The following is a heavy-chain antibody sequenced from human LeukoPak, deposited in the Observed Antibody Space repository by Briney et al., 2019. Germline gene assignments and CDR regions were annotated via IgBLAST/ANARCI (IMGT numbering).Heavy chain of an antibody. J-gene: IGHJ5*02. D-gene: IGHD3-9*01. V-gene: IGHV1-8*01. CDR3: ARGRLETYYGILTGREGPYWFDP. CDR2: MNPNSGNT. CDR1: GYTFTSYD. Sequence: ASVKVSCKASGYTFTSYDINWVRQATGQGLEWMGWMNPNSGNTGYAQKFQGRVTMTRNTSISTAYMELSSLRSEDTAVYYCARGRLETYYGILTGREGPYWFDPWGQGTLVTVSS.